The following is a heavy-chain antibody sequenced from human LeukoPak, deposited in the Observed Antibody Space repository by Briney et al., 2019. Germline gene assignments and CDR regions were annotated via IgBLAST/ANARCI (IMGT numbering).Heavy chain of an antibody. D-gene: IGHD1-26*01. CDR3: ARAAYSGSYHSDY. J-gene: IGHJ4*02. CDR2: IYYSGST. V-gene: IGHV4-61*01. CDR1: GGSVNSGSYY. Sequence: SETLSLTCTVSGGSVNSGSYYWNWIRQPPGKGLEWIGYIYYSGSTNYNPSLKSRVTISVDTSKNQFSLKLSSVTAADTAVYYCARAAYSGSYHSDYWGQGTLVTVSA.